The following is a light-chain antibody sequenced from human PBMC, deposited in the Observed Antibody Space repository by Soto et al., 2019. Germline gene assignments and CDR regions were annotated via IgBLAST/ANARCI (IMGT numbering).Light chain of an antibody. Sequence: EIVLTQSPVTLSFSRGERSTLSCMASQSVSSSYLAWYQQKPGQAPRLLIYGASSRATGIPDRFSGGGSGTDFTLTISRLEPEDFAVYYCQQYGTSPLTFGGGSKVDIK. CDR2: GAS. V-gene: IGKV3-20*01. CDR1: QSVSSSY. J-gene: IGKJ4*01. CDR3: QQYGTSPLT.